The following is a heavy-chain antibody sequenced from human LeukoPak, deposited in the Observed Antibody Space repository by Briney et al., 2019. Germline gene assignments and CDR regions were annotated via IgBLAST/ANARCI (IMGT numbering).Heavy chain of an antibody. J-gene: IGHJ5*02. CDR2: MNPNSGNT. V-gene: IGHV1-8*01. CDR1: GYTFTSYD. D-gene: IGHD3-3*01. CDR3: ARAPAVFLGFDP. Sequence: GASVKVSFKASGYTFTSYDINWVRQATGQGLEWMGWMNPNSGNTGYAQKFQGRVTMTRNTSISTAYMELSSLRSEDTAVYYCARAPAVFLGFDPWGQGTLVTVSS.